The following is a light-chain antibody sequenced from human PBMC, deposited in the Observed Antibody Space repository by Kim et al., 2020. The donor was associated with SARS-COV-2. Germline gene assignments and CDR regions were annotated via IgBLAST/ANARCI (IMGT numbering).Light chain of an antibody. V-gene: IGLV3-19*01. J-gene: IGLJ2*01. Sequence: ALGQTVRSTCQGDSLRSYYESWYQQKPGQAPVLVIYGKNNRPSGIPDRFSGSSSGNTASLTITGAQAEDEADYYCNARDSSGNHVVFGGGTQLTVL. CDR1: SLRSYY. CDR3: NARDSSGNHVV. CDR2: GKN.